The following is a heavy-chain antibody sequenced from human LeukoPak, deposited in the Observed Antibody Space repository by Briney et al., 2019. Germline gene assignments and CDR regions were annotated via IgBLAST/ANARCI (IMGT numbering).Heavy chain of an antibody. CDR3: ARDHYYDSSGYYWRLVY. CDR1: GYTFTGYY. D-gene: IGHD3-22*01. V-gene: IGHV1-2*02. Sequence: ASVKVSCKASGYTFTGYYMHWVRQAPGQGLAWMGWINPNSGGTNYAQKFQGRVTMTRDTSISTAYMELSRLRSDDTAVYYCARDHYYDSSGYYWRLVYWGQGTLVTVSP. CDR2: INPNSGGT. J-gene: IGHJ4*02.